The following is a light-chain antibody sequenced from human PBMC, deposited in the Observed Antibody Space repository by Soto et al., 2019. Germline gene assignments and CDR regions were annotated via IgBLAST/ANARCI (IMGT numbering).Light chain of an antibody. V-gene: IGLV1-44*01. CDR1: FSNIGSNP. Sequence: QSVLTQPPSASGTRGQRVTISCSGSFSNIGSNPVNWYQQLPGTAPKLLIYSNNQRPSGVPDRFSGSKSGTSASLAISGLQSEDEADYYCAAWDGSLKGYVFGTGTKLTVL. CDR2: SNN. CDR3: AAWDGSLKGYV. J-gene: IGLJ1*01.